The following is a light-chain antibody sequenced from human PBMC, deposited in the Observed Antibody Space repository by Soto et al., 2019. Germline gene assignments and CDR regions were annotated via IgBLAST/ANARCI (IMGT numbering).Light chain of an antibody. J-gene: IGLJ7*01. CDR2: EVS. CDR1: SSDVGGYNY. CDR3: SSYTSSSTAV. V-gene: IGLV2-14*01. Sequence: QSVLTQPASVSGSPGQSITISCTGTSSDVGGYNYVSWYQQHPGKAPKLMIYEVSNRPSGVSNRFSGSKSGNTASLTISGLQPEDEADYYCSSYTSSSTAVFGGGTQLTVL.